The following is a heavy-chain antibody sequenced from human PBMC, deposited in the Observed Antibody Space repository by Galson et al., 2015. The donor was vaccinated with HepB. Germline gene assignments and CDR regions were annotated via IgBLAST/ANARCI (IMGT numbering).Heavy chain of an antibody. Sequence: SLRLSCAAAEFTFSDYYMSWIRQAPGKGLEWVSYISPSTIYTNYADSVRGRFTISRDNANNSLFLQMNSLRAEDTAVYYCARPHCSGGRCYLYYYGLDVWGQGTTVIVSS. CDR1: EFTFSDYY. D-gene: IGHD2-15*01. CDR3: ARPHCSGGRCYLYYYGLDV. J-gene: IGHJ6*02. V-gene: IGHV3-11*06. CDR2: ISPSTIYT.